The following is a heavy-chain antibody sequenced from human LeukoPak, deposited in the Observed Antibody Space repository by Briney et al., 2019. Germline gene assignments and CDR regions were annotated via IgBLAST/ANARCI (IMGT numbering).Heavy chain of an antibody. V-gene: IGHV1-46*01. D-gene: IGHD3-16*02. J-gene: IGHJ3*02. CDR3: ARGKPLKYAFDI. Sequence: ASVKVSCKASGYTFTSYYIHWVRQAPGQGLEWMGIIKPSGGSTNYAQKFQGRVTMTRDTSTSTVYMELGSLRSEDTAVYYCARGKPLKYAFDIWGQGTMVTVSS. CDR2: IKPSGGST. CDR1: GYTFTSYY.